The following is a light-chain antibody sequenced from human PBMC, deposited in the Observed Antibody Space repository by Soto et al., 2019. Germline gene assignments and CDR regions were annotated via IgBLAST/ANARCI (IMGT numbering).Light chain of an antibody. CDR2: EVI. J-gene: IGLJ3*02. V-gene: IGLV2-11*01. CDR1: TSDVGGYNS. Sequence: QSVLTQPRSVSGSPGQSVAISCTASTSDVGGYNSVSWYQHHPGKAPKLLIYEVIKRPSGVPDRFSGSKSGNTASLTISGLQTEDEADYYCCSYSGMFAVFGGGTKVTVL. CDR3: CSYSGMFAV.